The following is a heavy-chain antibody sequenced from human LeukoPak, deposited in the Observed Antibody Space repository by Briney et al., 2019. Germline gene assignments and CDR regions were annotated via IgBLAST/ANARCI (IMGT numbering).Heavy chain of an antibody. J-gene: IGHJ6*03. CDR1: GFTFSSYS. CDR3: ARDRSGYSYGYWTLGYYYYMDV. Sequence: GGSLRFSCAASGFTFSSYSMNWVRQAPGQGLEWASYISSSSTNIYYADSVKGRFTISRDNAKNSLYLQMNSLRAEDTAVYYCARDRSGYSYGYWTLGYYYYMDVWGKGTTVTVSS. D-gene: IGHD5-18*01. V-gene: IGHV3-48*01. CDR2: ISSSSTNI.